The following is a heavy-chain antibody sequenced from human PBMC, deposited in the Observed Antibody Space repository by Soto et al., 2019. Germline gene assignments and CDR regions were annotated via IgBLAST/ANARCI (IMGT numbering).Heavy chain of an antibody. J-gene: IGHJ6*02. CDR2: ISGSGGST. CDR3: AKAQIGFLMEYYYGMDV. V-gene: IGHV3-23*01. CDR1: GFTFSSYA. D-gene: IGHD2-8*01. Sequence: GGSLRLSCAASGFTFSSYAMSWVRQAPGKGLEWVSAISGSGGSTYYADSVKGRFTISRDNSKNTLYLQMNSLRAEDTAVYYCAKAQIGFLMEYYYGMDVWGQGTTVTVSS.